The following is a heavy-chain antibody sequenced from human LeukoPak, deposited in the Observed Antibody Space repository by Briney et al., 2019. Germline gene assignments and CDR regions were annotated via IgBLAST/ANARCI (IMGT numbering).Heavy chain of an antibody. J-gene: IGHJ4*02. CDR2: IYTSGST. V-gene: IGHV4-61*02. CDR1: GGSISSGSYY. Sequence: PSETLSLTCTVSGGSISSGSYYWSWIQQPAGKGLEWIGRIYTSGSTNYNPSLKSRVTISVDTSKNQFSLKLSSVTAADTAVYYCARAEGAAAAGFDYWGQGTLVTVSS. D-gene: IGHD6-13*01. CDR3: ARAEGAAAAGFDY.